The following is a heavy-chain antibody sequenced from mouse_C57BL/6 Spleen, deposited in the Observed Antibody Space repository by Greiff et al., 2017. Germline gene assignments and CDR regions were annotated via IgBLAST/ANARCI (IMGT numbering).Heavy chain of an antibody. CDR1: GFNIKDYY. V-gene: IGHV14-2*01. CDR2: IDPEDGET. Sequence: VQLQQSGAELVKPGASVKLSCTASGFNIKDYYMHWVKQRTEQGLEWIGRIDPEDGETKYAPNFPGQATITADTSSNTAYLQLSSLTSEDTAVYYCARGYDSSYPYYYAMDYWGQGTSVTVSS. J-gene: IGHJ4*01. D-gene: IGHD1-1*01. CDR3: ARGYDSSYPYYYAMDY.